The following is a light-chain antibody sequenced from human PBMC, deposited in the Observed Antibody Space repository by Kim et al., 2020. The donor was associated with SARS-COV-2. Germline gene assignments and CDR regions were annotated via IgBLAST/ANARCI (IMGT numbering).Light chain of an antibody. Sequence: QSVLTQPPSVSAAPGQKVTISCSGSSSNIGSSYICWYQQLPGTAPKLLIYDNNKRPSGIPDRFSGSKSGTSATLGITGLQTGDEADYYCGTWDSSLSAGVFGGGTPLTVL. CDR1: SSNIGSSY. CDR2: DNN. CDR3: GTWDSSLSAGV. J-gene: IGLJ3*02. V-gene: IGLV1-51*01.